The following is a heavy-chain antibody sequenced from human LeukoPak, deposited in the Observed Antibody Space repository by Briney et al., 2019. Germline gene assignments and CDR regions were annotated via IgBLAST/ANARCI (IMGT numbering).Heavy chain of an antibody. Sequence: ASVKVSCKASGYTFTSYYMHWVRQAPGQGLERMGIINPSGGSTSYAQKFQGRVTMTRDTSTSTVYMELSSLRSEDTAVYYCARERHYGSGSYYPTDYWGQGTLVTVSS. V-gene: IGHV1-46*01. J-gene: IGHJ4*02. CDR3: ARERHYGSGSYYPTDY. D-gene: IGHD3-10*01. CDR2: INPSGGST. CDR1: GYTFTSYY.